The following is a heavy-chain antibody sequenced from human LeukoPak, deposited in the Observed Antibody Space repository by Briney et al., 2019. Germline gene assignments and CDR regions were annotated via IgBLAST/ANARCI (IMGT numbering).Heavy chain of an antibody. D-gene: IGHD3-22*01. CDR2: IKSKTDGGTT. Sequence: GGSLRLSCTASGFTFGDCAMSWVRQAPGKGLEWVGRIKSKTDGGTTDYAAPVKGRFTISRDDSKNTLYLQMNSLKTEDTAVYYCRRYYYDSSGEDFDYWGQGTLVTVSS. CDR3: RRYYYDSSGEDFDY. V-gene: IGHV3-15*01. J-gene: IGHJ4*02. CDR1: GFTFGDCA.